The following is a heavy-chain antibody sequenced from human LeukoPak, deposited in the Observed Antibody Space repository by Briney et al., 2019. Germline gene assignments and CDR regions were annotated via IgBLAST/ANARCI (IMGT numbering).Heavy chain of an antibody. V-gene: IGHV3-23*01. CDR1: GFTFSSYA. D-gene: IGHD2-2*01. CDR3: AKGLNAYCTSTSCYREYYFDY. J-gene: IGHJ4*02. Sequence: GGSLGLSCAASGFTFSSYAMSWVRQAPGKGLEWVSSISGGGSSTYDAYSVKGRFTISRDNSKNTLYLQMNSLRAEDTAVYYCAKGLNAYCTSTSCYREYYFDYWGQGTLVTVSS. CDR2: ISGGGSST.